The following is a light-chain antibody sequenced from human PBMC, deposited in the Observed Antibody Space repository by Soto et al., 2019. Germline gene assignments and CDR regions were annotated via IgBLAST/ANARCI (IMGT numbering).Light chain of an antibody. V-gene: IGKV3-11*01. CDR3: QQRSTWPT. CDR1: ESVDFH. J-gene: IGKJ5*01. Sequence: GLPKSPATLSLSPGKRATLSCRASESVDFHLAWYQQKPGQAPRLLIYDASVRATGTPARFSGSGSGTAFTLTISSLEPEDFALYYCQQRSTWPTFGQGTRLEIK. CDR2: DAS.